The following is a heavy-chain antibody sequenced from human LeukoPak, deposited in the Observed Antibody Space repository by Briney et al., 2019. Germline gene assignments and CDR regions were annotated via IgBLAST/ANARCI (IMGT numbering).Heavy chain of an antibody. J-gene: IGHJ4*02. CDR3: ARGDGVVITT. V-gene: IGHV4-30-2*01. CDR1: GGSISSGGYS. Sequence: PSETLSLTCAVSGGSISSGGYSCSWIRQPPGKDLEWIGYTYHSGSTYYNPSLKSRDTISVDRSKDQFSLKLSSVTAADTAVYYCARGDGVVITTWGQGTLVTVSS. CDR2: TYHSGST. D-gene: IGHD3-22*01.